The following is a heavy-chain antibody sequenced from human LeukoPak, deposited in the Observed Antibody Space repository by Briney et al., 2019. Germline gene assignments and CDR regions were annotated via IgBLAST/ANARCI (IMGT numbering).Heavy chain of an antibody. J-gene: IGHJ4*02. CDR3: AKESVWFGESNPFDY. Sequence: PGGSLRLSCAASGFTFSSYGMHWVRQAPGKGLEGVAFIRYDGSNKYYADSVKGRFIISRDNSKNTLYLQMNSLRPADTAVYYCAKESVWFGESNPFDYWGQGTLVTVSS. CDR1: GFTFSSYG. CDR2: IRYDGSNK. D-gene: IGHD3-10*01. V-gene: IGHV3-30*02.